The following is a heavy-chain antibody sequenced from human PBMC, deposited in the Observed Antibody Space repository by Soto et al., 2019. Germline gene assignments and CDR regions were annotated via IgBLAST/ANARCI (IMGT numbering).Heavy chain of an antibody. CDR1: GFTVSSHY. V-gene: IGHV3-53*01. CDR3: ARDRATGPHDAFDI. D-gene: IGHD3-10*01. J-gene: IGHJ3*02. CDR2: IYSGGST. Sequence: EVQLVESGGGLIQPGGSLRLSCAASGFTVSSHYMSWVRQAPGKGLEWVSVIYSGGSTYYADSVKGRFTISRDNSKNTLYLQMNSLRAEDTAVYYCARDRATGPHDAFDIWGQGTMVTVSS.